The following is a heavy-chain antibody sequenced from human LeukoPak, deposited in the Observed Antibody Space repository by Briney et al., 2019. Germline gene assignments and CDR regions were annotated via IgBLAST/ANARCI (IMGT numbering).Heavy chain of an antibody. D-gene: IGHD3-10*01. J-gene: IGHJ5*02. CDR2: IYYSGST. Sequence: PSETLSLTCAVYGGSFSGYYWSWIRQPPGKGLEWIGSIYYSGSTYYNPSLKSRVTISVDTSKNQFSLKLSSVTAADTAVYYCARDPGDRIDPWGQGTLVTVSS. CDR1: GGSFSGYY. V-gene: IGHV4-34*01. CDR3: ARDPGDRIDP.